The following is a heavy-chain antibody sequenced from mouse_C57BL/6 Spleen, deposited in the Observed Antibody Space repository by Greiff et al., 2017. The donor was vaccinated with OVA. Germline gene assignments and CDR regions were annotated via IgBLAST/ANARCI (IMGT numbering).Heavy chain of an antibody. CDR3: ARWYYGSSSYYFDY. Sequence: EVQRVESGPGLVKPSQSLSLTCSVTGYSITSGYYWNWIRQFPGNKLEWMGYISYDGSNNYNPSLKNRISITRDTSKNQFFLKLNSVTTEDTATYYCARWYYGSSSYYFDYWGQGTTLTVSS. V-gene: IGHV3-6*01. CDR2: ISYDGSN. D-gene: IGHD1-1*01. J-gene: IGHJ2*01. CDR1: GYSITSGYY.